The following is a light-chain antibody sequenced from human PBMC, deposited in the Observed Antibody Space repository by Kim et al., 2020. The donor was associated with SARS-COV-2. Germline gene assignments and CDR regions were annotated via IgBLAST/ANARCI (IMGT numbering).Light chain of an antibody. Sequence: VTSSCTGTSSDVGGYNYVSWYQQHPGKAPKLMIYEVSKRPSGVPDRFSGSKSGNTASLTVSGLQAEDEADYYCSSYAGSNNFEVVFGGGTQLTVL. CDR1: SSDVGGYNY. CDR3: SSYAGSNNFEVV. CDR2: EVS. V-gene: IGLV2-8*01. J-gene: IGLJ2*01.